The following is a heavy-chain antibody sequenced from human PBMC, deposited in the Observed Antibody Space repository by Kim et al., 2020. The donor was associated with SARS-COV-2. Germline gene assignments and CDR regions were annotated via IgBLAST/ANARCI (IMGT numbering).Heavy chain of an antibody. D-gene: IGHD6-19*01. V-gene: IGHV3-30*02. J-gene: IGHJ5*01. Sequence: VKGRFTTARDNAKNTLYLQRNSLRAEDTAVYYCAKDGRSIAVAGTSFFDFWGQGTLVTVSS. CDR3: AKDGRSIAVAGTSFFDF.